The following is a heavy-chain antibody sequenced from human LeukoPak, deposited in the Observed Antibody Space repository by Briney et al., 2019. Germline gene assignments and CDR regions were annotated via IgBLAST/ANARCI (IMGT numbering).Heavy chain of an antibody. Sequence: NPGGSLRLSCAASGFTFSSYSMNWVRQARGKGLEWVSSISSSSSYIYYADSVKGRFTISRDNAKNSLYLQMNSLRAEDTAVYYCARDDYGDYPPFDYWGQGTLVTVSS. J-gene: IGHJ4*02. V-gene: IGHV3-21*01. D-gene: IGHD4-17*01. CDR3: ARDDYGDYPPFDY. CDR2: ISSSSSYI. CDR1: GFTFSSYS.